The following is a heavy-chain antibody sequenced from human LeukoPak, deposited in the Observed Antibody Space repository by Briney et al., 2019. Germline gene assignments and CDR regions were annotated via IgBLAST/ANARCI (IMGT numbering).Heavy chain of an antibody. CDR3: ARDWATVTELDD. CDR2: IYYSGST. D-gene: IGHD4-17*01. V-gene: IGHV4-39*02. J-gene: IGHJ4*02. CDR1: GGSISSSSYY. Sequence: SETLSFTCTVSGGSISSSSYYWGWIRQPPGKGLEWVGSIYYSGSTYYNPSLKSRVTISVDTSKNQFSLKLSSVTAADTAVYYCARDWATVTELDDWGQGTLVTVSS.